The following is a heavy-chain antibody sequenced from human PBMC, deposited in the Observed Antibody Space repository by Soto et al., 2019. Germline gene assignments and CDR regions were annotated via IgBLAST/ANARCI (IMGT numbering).Heavy chain of an antibody. J-gene: IGHJ6*02. CDR1: GGTFSSYA. CDR3: ARHVPAAGYYYGMDV. V-gene: IGHV1-69*12. CDR2: IIPIFGTA. Sequence: QVQLVQSGAEVKKPGSSVKVSCKASGGTFSSYAISWVRQAPGPGLEWMGGIIPIFGTANYAQKFQGRVTITAYEPTSTAYMDLSSLRAEDTAVYYGARHVPAAGYYYGMDVWGQGTTVTVSS. D-gene: IGHD2-2*01.